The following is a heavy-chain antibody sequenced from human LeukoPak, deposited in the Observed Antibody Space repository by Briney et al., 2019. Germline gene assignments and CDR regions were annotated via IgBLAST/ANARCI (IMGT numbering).Heavy chain of an antibody. CDR1: GFTFSSYG. CDR3: AEEGIAAAYPVYNWFDP. CDR2: ISYDGSNK. V-gene: IGHV3-30*18. J-gene: IGHJ5*02. D-gene: IGHD6-13*01. Sequence: GGSLRLSCAASGFTFSSYGMHRVRQAPGKGLEWVAVISYDGSNKYYADSVKGRFTISRDNSKNTLYLQMNSLRAEDTAVYYCAEEGIAAAYPVYNWFDPWGQGTLVTVSS.